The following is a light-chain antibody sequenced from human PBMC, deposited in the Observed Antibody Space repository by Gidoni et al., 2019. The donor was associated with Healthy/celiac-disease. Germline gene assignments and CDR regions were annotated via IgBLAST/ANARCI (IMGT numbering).Light chain of an antibody. CDR1: QSISSW. Sequence: DVQMTQSPSTLSASVGDRVTITCRASQSISSWLAWYQQKPGKAPKLLIYKASSLESGVPSRFSGSGSGTEFTLTISSLQPDDFATYYCQQYNSYPFTFXPXTKVEIK. CDR3: QQYNSYPFT. CDR2: KAS. J-gene: IGKJ3*01. V-gene: IGKV1-5*03.